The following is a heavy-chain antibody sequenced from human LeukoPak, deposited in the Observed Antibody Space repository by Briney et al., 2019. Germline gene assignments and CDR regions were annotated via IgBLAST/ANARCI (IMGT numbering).Heavy chain of an antibody. CDR3: TTDNLAQSCA. CDR2: IKSKSDGGTT. J-gene: IGHJ5*02. V-gene: IGHV3-15*01. D-gene: IGHD1-20*01. CDR1: GLSFTNAW. Sequence: KTGGSLRLSCAASGLSFTNAWMAWVRQPPGKGLEWVGRIKSKSDGGTTDYAAPVKGRFTISRDDSKNTFYLQMNSLNTEDTAVYYCTTDNLAQSCAWGQGTLVTVSS.